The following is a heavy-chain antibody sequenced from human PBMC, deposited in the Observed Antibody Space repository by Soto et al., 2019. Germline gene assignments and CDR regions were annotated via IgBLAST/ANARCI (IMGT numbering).Heavy chain of an antibody. D-gene: IGHD1-26*01. CDR3: ARGVEWALRLRRAYYYGMHV. J-gene: IGHJ6*02. CDR2: ISAYNGNT. CDR1: GYTFTNYG. V-gene: IGHV1-18*01. Sequence: ASVKVSCKASGYTFTNYGINWVRQAPGQGLEWMGWISAYNGNTNYAQILQGRVTMTTDTSTTTAYMDLRNLRSDDTAVYYCARGVEWALRLRRAYYYGMHVCRQTPTVTVSS.